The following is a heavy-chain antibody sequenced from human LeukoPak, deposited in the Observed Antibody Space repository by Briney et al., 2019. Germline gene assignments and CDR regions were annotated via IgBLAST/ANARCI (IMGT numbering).Heavy chain of an antibody. CDR1: GFTFSNYG. V-gene: IGHV3-64*04. D-gene: IGHD6-13*01. CDR3: ARYSSSRYGTAFDV. CDR2: ISCNGGST. J-gene: IGHJ3*01. Sequence: GGSLRLSCSASGFTFSNYGMHWVRQAPGKGLEYVSAISCNGGSTHYADSVKGRFTISRDNSKNMLYFQMNSLRVEDTGVYYCARYSSSRYGTAFDVWGQGATVTVSS.